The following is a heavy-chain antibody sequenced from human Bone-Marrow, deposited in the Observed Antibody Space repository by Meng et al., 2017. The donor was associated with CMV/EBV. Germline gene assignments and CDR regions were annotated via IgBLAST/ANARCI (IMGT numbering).Heavy chain of an antibody. V-gene: IGHV4-30-4*08. CDR3: AGGYFWGVAYSGPIDF. Sequence: SCPALFNPPQTRSLTCSVSHTSFSSINDYWTGIRQAPGQGLEWLGYISHRGDTFYSPSLKTRLTITIDSSNYGFSLRLTSVTAADSAVYYCAGGYFWGVAYSGPIDFWDQATLVTVSS. J-gene: IGHJ4*01. CDR1: HTSFSSINDY. CDR2: ISHRGDT. D-gene: IGHD3-10*01.